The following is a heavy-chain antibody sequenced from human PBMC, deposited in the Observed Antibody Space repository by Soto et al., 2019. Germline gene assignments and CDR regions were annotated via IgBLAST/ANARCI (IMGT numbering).Heavy chain of an antibody. V-gene: IGHV1-2*02. CDR2: INPNSGGT. J-gene: IGHJ3*02. Sequence: ASVKVSCKASGYTFTGYYMHWVRQAPGQGLEWMGWINPNSGGTNYAQKFQGRVTMTRDTSISTAYMELSRLRSDDTAVYYCARDGHCSGGSCYGRDAFDIWGQGTMVTVSS. D-gene: IGHD2-15*01. CDR3: ARDGHCSGGSCYGRDAFDI. CDR1: GYTFTGYY.